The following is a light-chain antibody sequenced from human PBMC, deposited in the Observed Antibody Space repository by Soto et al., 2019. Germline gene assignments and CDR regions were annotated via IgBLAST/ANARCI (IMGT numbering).Light chain of an antibody. CDR2: EGS. V-gene: IGLV2-23*01. CDR1: SSDIGSYDL. J-gene: IGLJ2*01. CDR3: CSYAGSVTYVV. Sequence: QLVLTQPASVSGYPGQSITISCTGTSSDIGSYDLVSWYQHHPARAPKLIIYEGSKRPSGVSMRFSGYKSGYTASLTISGLQAEDEADYFCCSYAGSVTYVVFGGGTKLTVL.